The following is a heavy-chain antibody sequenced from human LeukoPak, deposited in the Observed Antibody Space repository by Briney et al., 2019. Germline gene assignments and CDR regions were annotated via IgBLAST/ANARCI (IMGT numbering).Heavy chain of an antibody. J-gene: IGHJ3*02. Sequence: ASVKVSCKASGYTFISYGISWVRQAPGQGLEWMGWISAYNGNTNYAQKLQGRVTMTTDTSTSTVYMELRSLRSDDTAVYYCARGELRFLEWFQGDAFDIWGQGTMVTVSS. CDR1: GYTFISYG. CDR3: ARGELRFLEWFQGDAFDI. CDR2: ISAYNGNT. V-gene: IGHV1-18*01. D-gene: IGHD3-3*01.